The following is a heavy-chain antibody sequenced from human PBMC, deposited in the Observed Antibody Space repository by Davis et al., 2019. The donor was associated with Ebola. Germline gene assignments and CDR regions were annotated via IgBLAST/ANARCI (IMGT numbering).Heavy chain of an antibody. D-gene: IGHD5-18*01. CDR1: GFTLMNHG. V-gene: IGHV3-48*03. CDR3: APEPDTPMLSG. Sequence: PGGSLRLSCAASGFTLMNHGVSWVRQAPGKGLEWVSHISTGGGPTYGDSVRGRFTISRDSAKESLYLEMHSLRAEDTAVYYCAPEPDTPMLSGWGQGALVTVSS. CDR2: ISTGGGPT. J-gene: IGHJ4*02.